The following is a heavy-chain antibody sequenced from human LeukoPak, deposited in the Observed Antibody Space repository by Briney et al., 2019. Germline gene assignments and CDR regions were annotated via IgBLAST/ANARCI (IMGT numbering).Heavy chain of an antibody. D-gene: IGHD4/OR15-4a*01. CDR3: AKESGALGAPLYDY. CDR2: ISDNGGGR. J-gene: IGHJ4*02. Sequence: GGSLRLSCGASGFIFRNYAMSWVRQAPGEGLEWVSGISDNGGGRYYADSVKGRFTISRDNSKNMLYLQMNSLRAEDTAVYYCAKESGALGAPLYDYWGRGILVTASS. V-gene: IGHV3-23*01. CDR1: GFIFRNYA.